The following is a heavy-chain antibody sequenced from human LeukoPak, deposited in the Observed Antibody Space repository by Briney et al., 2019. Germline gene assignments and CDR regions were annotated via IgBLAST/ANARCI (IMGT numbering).Heavy chain of an antibody. CDR2: INTYNGDT. V-gene: IGHV1-18*01. CDR3: ARENSGWHYFDY. D-gene: IGHD6-19*01. CDR1: GYTFTSYG. J-gene: IGHJ4*02. Sequence: GASVKVSCKASGYTFTSYGIGWVRQAPGQGLEWMGWINTYNGDTKYAQKLQGRVTMTTDTSASVGYMELRSLRSDDTAVYYCARENSGWHYFDYWGQGTLVTVSS.